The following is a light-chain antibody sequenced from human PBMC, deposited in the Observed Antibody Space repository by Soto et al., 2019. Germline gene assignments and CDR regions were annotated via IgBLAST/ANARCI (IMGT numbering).Light chain of an antibody. V-gene: IGKV3-11*01. Sequence: EIVLTQSPATLSLSPGERATLSCTSSQSVSSSLAWYQRKPGQAPRLLIYDASNRATGIPARFSGSWSGTDFTLTISSLEPEDFAVYYCQQRSNWPLTFGGGTEVEIK. CDR3: QQRSNWPLT. CDR1: QSVSSS. CDR2: DAS. J-gene: IGKJ4*01.